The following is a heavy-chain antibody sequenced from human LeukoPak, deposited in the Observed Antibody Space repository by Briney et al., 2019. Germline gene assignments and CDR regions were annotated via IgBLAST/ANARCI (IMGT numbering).Heavy chain of an antibody. CDR2: IYTSGST. CDR1: GGSINSDTYY. CDR3: AREVFYYAYC. J-gene: IGHJ4*02. V-gene: IGHV4-61*02. Sequence: SQNLSLNCTVSGGSINSDTYYWSWIRQPAGKGLEWIGRIYTSGSTSYNPSLESRVTISVDTSNNQFSLKLSSVTAADTAVYYCAREVFYYAYCWGQGTLVTVSS. D-gene: IGHD3-10*01.